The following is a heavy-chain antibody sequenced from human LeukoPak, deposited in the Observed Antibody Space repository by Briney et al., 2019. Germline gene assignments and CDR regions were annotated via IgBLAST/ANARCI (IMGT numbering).Heavy chain of an antibody. CDR2: IYYSGST. CDR1: GGSVSSGTYY. CDR3: ARDLCGYGCFDY. V-gene: IGHV4-31*03. Sequence: SQTLSLTCTVSGGSVSSGTYYWTWIRQHPGEGPEWMGYIYYSGSTYYNPSLNSRITISIATSKNQFSLKLSSVTAADTAVYYCARDLCGYGCFDYWGQGTLVTVSS. J-gene: IGHJ4*02. D-gene: IGHD5-12*01.